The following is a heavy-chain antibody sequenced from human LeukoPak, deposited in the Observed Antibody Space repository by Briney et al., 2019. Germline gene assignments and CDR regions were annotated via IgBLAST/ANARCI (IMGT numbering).Heavy chain of an antibody. D-gene: IGHD3-3*01. V-gene: IGHV4-38-2*02. CDR3: ARASDYDFWSAYRGAFDI. J-gene: IGHJ3*02. CDR2: IRHSGTT. CDR1: GYSISSGYY. Sequence: PSETLSLTCTVSGYSISSGYYWGWIRQPPGKGLEWIGTIRHSGTTYYNPSLKSRVTISIDSSKNQFSLRLSSVTAADTAVYYCARASDYDFWSAYRGAFDIWGQGTMVTVSS.